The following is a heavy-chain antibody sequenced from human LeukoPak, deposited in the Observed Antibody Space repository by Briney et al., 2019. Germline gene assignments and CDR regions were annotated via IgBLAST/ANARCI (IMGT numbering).Heavy chain of an antibody. CDR3: ARDLENDAFDI. J-gene: IGHJ3*02. Sequence: SETLSLTCAVYGWSLSGYYLSRIRQHPGKGLEWIGYIYYSGSTYYNPSLKSRVTISVDTSKNQFSLKLSSVTAADTAVYYCARDLENDAFDIWGQGTMVTVS. CDR1: GWSLSGYY. V-gene: IGHV4-31*11. CDR2: IYYSGST.